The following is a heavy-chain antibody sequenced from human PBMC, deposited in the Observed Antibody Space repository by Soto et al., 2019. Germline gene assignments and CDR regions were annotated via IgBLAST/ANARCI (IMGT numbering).Heavy chain of an antibody. CDR1: GYSFTSYW. V-gene: IGHV5-51*01. Sequence: PGESLKISCKGSGYSFTSYWIGWVRQMPGKGLEWMGIIYPGDSDTRYSPSFQGQVTISADKSISTAYLQWSSLKASDTAMYYCARHSVDTAMANTDYYYYYMDVWGQGTTVTVSS. CDR2: IYPGDSDT. J-gene: IGHJ6*03. D-gene: IGHD5-18*01. CDR3: ARHSVDTAMANTDYYYYYMDV.